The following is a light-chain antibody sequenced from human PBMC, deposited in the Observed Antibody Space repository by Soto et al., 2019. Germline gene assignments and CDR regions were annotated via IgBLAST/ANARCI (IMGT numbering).Light chain of an antibody. J-gene: IGLJ2*01. CDR2: DVS. V-gene: IGLV2-14*01. CDR3: GSYTSSSTVV. CDR1: SSDVGGYNY. Sequence: QSVLTQPASVSGSPGQSSTISCTGTSSDVGGYNYVSWYQQHPGKAPKLMIYDVSNRPSGVSNRFSGSKSGNTASLTISGLQAEDEADYYCGSYTSSSTVVFGGGTKLTVL.